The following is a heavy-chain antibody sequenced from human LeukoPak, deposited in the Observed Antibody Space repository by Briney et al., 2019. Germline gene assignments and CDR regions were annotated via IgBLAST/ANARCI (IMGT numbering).Heavy chain of an antibody. CDR3: ATEIVATFTGFVDYYYYGMDV. CDR1: GYTLSELS. J-gene: IGHJ6*02. Sequence: GASLKLSCKVSGYTLSELSMHWVRQAPGKGLEWMGGFDPEDGETTYAQKFQGRVTMTKDTSTDTAYMELSSLRSEDAAVYCCATEIVATFTGFVDYYYYGMDVWGQGTTVTVSS. V-gene: IGHV1-24*01. D-gene: IGHD5-12*01. CDR2: FDPEDGET.